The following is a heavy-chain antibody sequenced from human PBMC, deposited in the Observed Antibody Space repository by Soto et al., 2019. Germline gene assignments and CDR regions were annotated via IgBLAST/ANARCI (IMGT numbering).Heavy chain of an antibody. CDR2: ISGSGGST. D-gene: IGHD3-16*02. CDR1: GFTFSSYA. Sequence: EVQLLESGGGLVQPGGSLRLSCAASGFTFSSYAMSWVRQAPGKGLEWVSAISGSGGSTYYADSVKGRFTISRDNSKNTLYLQMNSLRAEDTAVYYCAKDLNMITFGGVIGNFDYWGQGTLVTVSS. CDR3: AKDLNMITFGGVIGNFDY. V-gene: IGHV3-23*01. J-gene: IGHJ4*02.